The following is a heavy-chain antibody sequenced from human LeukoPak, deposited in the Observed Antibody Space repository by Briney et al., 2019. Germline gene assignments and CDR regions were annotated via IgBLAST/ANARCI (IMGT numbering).Heavy chain of an antibody. CDR3: ANLAVAGAIDY. Sequence: GGSLRLSCAASGFTFSGYGMHWVRQAPGKGLEWVAVIWYDGSNKYYADSVKGRFTISRDNSKNTLYLQMNSLRAEDTAVYYCANLAVAGAIDYWGQGTLVTVSS. CDR1: GFTFSGYG. V-gene: IGHV3-33*06. J-gene: IGHJ4*02. CDR2: IWYDGSNK. D-gene: IGHD6-19*01.